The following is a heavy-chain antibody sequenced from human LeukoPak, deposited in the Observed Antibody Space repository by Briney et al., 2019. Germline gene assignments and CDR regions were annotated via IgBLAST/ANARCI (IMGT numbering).Heavy chain of an antibody. CDR2: TNHSGST. CDR3: ARGPGRYYYYYGMDV. CDR1: GGSFSGYY. Sequence: SETLPLTCAVYGGSFSGYYWSWIRQPPGKGLEWIGETNHSGSTNYNPSLKSRVTISVDTSKNQFSLKLSSVTAADTAVYYCARGPGRYYYYYGMDVWGQGTTVTVSS. V-gene: IGHV4-34*01. J-gene: IGHJ6*02.